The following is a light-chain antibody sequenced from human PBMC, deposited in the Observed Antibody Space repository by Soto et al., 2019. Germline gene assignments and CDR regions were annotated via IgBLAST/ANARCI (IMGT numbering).Light chain of an antibody. V-gene: IGKV1-9*01. CDR3: QQLNGYPLT. CDR1: QGISSY. Sequence: DIQLTQSPSFLSASVGDRVTITCRASQGISSYLAWYQQKPGKAPKVLIYAASTLQSGVPSRFSGSGSGTEFTLTISSLQPEDFATYYCQQLNGYPLTFGGGTKVEI. CDR2: AAS. J-gene: IGKJ4*01.